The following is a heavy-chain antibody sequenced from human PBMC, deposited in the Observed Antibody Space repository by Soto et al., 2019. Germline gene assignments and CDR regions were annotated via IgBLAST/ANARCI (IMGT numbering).Heavy chain of an antibody. Sequence: QLQLQESGSGLVKPSQTLSLTCAVSGGSISSGGYSWSWIRQPPGKGLAGIGYISHSRSTYYNPSLTTRVTISVATSKTPFSLKLTSVTAAPTAVYSSATVPDRWAQGPLVTVSS. J-gene: IGHJ5*02. V-gene: IGHV4-30-2*01. CDR3: ATVPDR. CDR2: ISHSRST. CDR1: GGSISSGGYS.